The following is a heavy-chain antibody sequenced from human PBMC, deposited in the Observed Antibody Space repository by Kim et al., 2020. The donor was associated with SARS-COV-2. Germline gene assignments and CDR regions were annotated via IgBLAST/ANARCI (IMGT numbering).Heavy chain of an antibody. CDR1: GGTFSSYA. Sequence: SVKVSCKASGGTFSSYAISWVRQAPGQGLEWMGRIIPILGIANYAQKFQGRVTITADKSTSTAYMELSSLRSEDTAVYYCASRSSNCSGGSCYYYFDYWGQGTLVTVSS. V-gene: IGHV1-69*04. D-gene: IGHD2-15*01. CDR3: ASRSSNCSGGSCYYYFDY. CDR2: IIPILGIA. J-gene: IGHJ4*02.